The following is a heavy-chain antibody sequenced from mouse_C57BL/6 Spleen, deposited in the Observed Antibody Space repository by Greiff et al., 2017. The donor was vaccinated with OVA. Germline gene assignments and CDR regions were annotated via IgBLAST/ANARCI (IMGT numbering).Heavy chain of an antibody. CDR3: AIERGITTVVAPFDY. J-gene: IGHJ2*01. CDR2: IHPSDSDT. Sequence: QVQLQQSGAELVKPGASVKVSCKASGYTFTSYWMHWVKQRPGHGLEWIGRIHPSDSDTNYNQKFQGKATLTVDKYSSTAYMQLSSLTSEDSAVYYFAIERGITTVVAPFDYWGQGTTLTVSS. D-gene: IGHD1-1*01. CDR1: GYTFTSYW. V-gene: IGHV1-74*01.